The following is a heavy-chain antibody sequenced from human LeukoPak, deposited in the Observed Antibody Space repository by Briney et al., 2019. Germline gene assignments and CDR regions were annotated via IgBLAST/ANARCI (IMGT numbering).Heavy chain of an antibody. V-gene: IGHV1-18*01. CDR2: ISGNNGNT. D-gene: IGHD5-18*01. CDR1: GYTFSSYN. CDR3: AKDLGYDDY. Sequence: ASVKVSCKASGYTFSSYNINWVRQAPGQGLEWMGWISGNNGNTNYAQKLQGRVTMTTDTSTSTAYMELRSLRSDDTAVYYCAKDLGYDDYWGQGTLVTVSS. J-gene: IGHJ4*02.